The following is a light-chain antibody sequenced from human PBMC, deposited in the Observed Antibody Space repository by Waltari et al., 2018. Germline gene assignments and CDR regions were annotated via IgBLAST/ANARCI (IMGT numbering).Light chain of an antibody. V-gene: IGKV3-11*01. CDR2: DAS. CDR3: QQRSNWPRT. Sequence: DIVLTHSPATLSLSPGDRATLSCRASQSVSSYLAWYQQKPGQAPRLLIYDASNRATGIPARFSGTGSGTDFTLTISSLEPEDFAVYYCQQRSNWPRTFGQGTKVDIK. J-gene: IGKJ1*01. CDR1: QSVSSY.